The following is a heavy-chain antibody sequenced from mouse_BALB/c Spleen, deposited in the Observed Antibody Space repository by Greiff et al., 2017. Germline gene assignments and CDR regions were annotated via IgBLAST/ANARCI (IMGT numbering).Heavy chain of an antibody. J-gene: IGHJ2*01. V-gene: IGHV14-1*02. CDR1: GFNIKDYY. CDR3: ARRYGYYFDY. D-gene: IGHD2-10*02. Sequence: EVKLEESGAELVRPGALVKLSCKASGFNIKDYYMHWVKQRPEQGLEWIGWIDPENGNTIYDPKFQGKASITADTSSNTAYLQLSSLTSEDTAVYYCARRYGYYFDYWGQGTTLTVSS. CDR2: IDPENGNT.